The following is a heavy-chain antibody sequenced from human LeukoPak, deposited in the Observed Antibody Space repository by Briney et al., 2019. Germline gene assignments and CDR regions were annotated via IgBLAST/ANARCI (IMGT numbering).Heavy chain of an antibody. D-gene: IGHD3-10*01. J-gene: IGHJ3*02. CDR2: IIPILGQA. V-gene: IGHV1-69*11. CDR3: AKVRGSDAFDI. Sequence: GASVKVSCRASGGTFSTLAINWVRQAPGQGLEWMGRIIPILGQANYALKFQGRVTVTADESTNTAYMDLSGLRSEDTAVYYCAKVRGSDAFDIWGQGTLVTVSS. CDR1: GGTFSTLA.